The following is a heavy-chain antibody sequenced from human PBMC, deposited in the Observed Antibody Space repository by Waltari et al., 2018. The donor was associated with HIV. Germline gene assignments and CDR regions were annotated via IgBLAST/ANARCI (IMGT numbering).Heavy chain of an antibody. CDR1: GGSFSGYY. Sequence: QVQLQQWGAGLLKPSETLSLTCAVYGGSFSGYYWSWIRQPPGKGLEWIGEINHSGSTNYNPSLKSRVTISVDTSKNQFSLRLSSVTAADTAVYYCARYCSSTSCHYGMDVWGQGTTVTVSS. CDR2: INHSGST. J-gene: IGHJ6*02. CDR3: ARYCSSTSCHYGMDV. V-gene: IGHV4-34*01. D-gene: IGHD2-2*01.